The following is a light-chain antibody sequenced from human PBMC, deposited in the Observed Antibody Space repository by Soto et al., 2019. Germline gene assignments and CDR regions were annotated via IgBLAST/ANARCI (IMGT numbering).Light chain of an antibody. V-gene: IGLV2-23*02. J-gene: IGLJ1*01. CDR2: DVT. CDR1: SSDVGSYDL. CDR3: CSYAGSDTYG. Sequence: QSVLTQPASVSGSPGQSITISCTGTSSDVGSYDLVSWYQQYPGKAPKLMISDVTKRPSGVSNRFSGSKSGNTASLTISGLQSEDEADYYCCSYAGSDTYGFGTGTKVTVL.